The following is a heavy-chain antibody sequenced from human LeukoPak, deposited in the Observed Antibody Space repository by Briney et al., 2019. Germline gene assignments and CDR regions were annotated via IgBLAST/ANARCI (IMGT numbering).Heavy chain of an antibody. J-gene: IGHJ4*02. D-gene: IGHD3-22*01. CDR2: ISYDGSNK. CDR3: AKCRDYYGSSGENDY. CDR1: GFTFSSYS. V-gene: IGHV3-30*18. Sequence: PGRSLRLSCAASGFTFSSYSMHWVRQAPGKGLEWVAVISYDGSNKYYADSVKGRFTISRDNSKNTLYLQMNSLRAEDTAVYYCAKCRDYYGSSGENDYWGQGTLVTVSS.